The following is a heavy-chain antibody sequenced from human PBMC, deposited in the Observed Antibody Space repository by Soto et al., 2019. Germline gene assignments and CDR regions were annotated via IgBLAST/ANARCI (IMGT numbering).Heavy chain of an antibody. D-gene: IGHD2-2*01. Sequence: QLQLQESGPGLVKPSETLSLTCTVSGGSISSSSYYWGWIRQPPGKGLAWIGSIYYSGSTYYNPSLKSRVTISVDTSKNQFSLKLSSVTAADTAVYYCARHQIVGDIVVVPAANAWFDPWGQGTLVTVSS. J-gene: IGHJ5*02. V-gene: IGHV4-39*01. CDR3: ARHQIVGDIVVVPAANAWFDP. CDR2: IYYSGST. CDR1: GGSISSSSYY.